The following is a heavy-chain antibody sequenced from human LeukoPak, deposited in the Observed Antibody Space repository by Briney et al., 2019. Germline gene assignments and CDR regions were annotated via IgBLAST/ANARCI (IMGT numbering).Heavy chain of an antibody. CDR1: GFTFSSYA. CDR3: AEQYCSSISCSKYYFGY. CDR2: ISGSGGST. J-gene: IGHJ4*02. Sequence: GGSLRLSCAASGFTFSSYAMSWVRQAPGKGLEWVSSISGSGGSTFYADSVKGRFTISRDNSKNTLYLQMNSLRAEDTAVYFCAEQYCSSISCSKYYFGYWGQGTLVTVSS. V-gene: IGHV3-23*01. D-gene: IGHD2-2*01.